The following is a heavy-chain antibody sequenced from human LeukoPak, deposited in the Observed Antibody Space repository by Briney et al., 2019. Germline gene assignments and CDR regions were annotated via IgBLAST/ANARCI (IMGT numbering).Heavy chain of an antibody. V-gene: IGHV1-2*02. Sequence: ASVKVSCKASGYTFTRYTINWVRQAPGQGLEWMGWINPNSGGTNYAQKFQGRVTMTRDTSISTAYMELSRLRSDDTAVYYCAREMITFEIGWFDPWGQGTLVTVSS. D-gene: IGHD3-16*01. CDR2: INPNSGGT. J-gene: IGHJ5*02. CDR3: AREMITFEIGWFDP. CDR1: GYTFTRYT.